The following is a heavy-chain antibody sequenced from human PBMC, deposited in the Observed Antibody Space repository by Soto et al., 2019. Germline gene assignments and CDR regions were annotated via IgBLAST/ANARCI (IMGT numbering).Heavy chain of an antibody. CDR3: ATMNYEFIAHYAMGV. D-gene: IGHD3-3*01. V-gene: IGHV3-48*02. Sequence: ELQLVEFGGGLVQPGGSLKLSCAASGFTFSSYDMDWVRQAPGKGLEWVSRISGSSSTMYYADSVKGRFSISRDNTKNELYLQMNSLRDEDTAVYYCATMNYEFIAHYAMGVWGQGTTVTVSS. CDR2: ISGSSSTM. CDR1: GFTFSSYD. J-gene: IGHJ6*02.